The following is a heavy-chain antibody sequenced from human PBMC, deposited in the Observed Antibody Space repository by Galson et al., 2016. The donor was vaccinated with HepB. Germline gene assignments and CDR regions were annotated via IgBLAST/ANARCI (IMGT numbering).Heavy chain of an antibody. V-gene: IGHV3-30*03. J-gene: IGHJ4*02. CDR3: ARDINLYDSSGYYYDPNRNADY. CDR1: GFTFSSYG. D-gene: IGHD3-22*01. CDR2: ISYDGSNK. Sequence: SLRLSCAASGFTFSSYGMHWVRQAPGKGLEWVAVISYDGSNKYYTDSVKGRFTISRDNSKNTLYLQMNSLRAEDTAVYYCARDINLYDSSGYYYDPNRNADYWGQGTLVTVSS.